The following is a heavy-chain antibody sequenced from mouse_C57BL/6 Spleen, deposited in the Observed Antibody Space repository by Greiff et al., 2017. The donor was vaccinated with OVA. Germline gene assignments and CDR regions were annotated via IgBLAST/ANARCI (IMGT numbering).Heavy chain of an antibody. CDR1: GFTFSDAW. CDR2: IRNKANNHAT. D-gene: IGHD2-1*01. Sequence: EVQLVESGGGLVQPGGSMKLSCAASGFTFSDAWMDWVRQSPEKGLEWVAEIRNKANNHATYYAESVKGRFTISRDDSKSSVYLQMNSLRAEDTGIYYCTRPPWDGNYWYFDVWGTGTTVTVSS. V-gene: IGHV6-6*01. J-gene: IGHJ1*03. CDR3: TRPPWDGNYWYFDV.